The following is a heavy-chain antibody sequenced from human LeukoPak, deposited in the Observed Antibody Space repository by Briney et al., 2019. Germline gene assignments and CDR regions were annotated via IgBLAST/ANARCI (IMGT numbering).Heavy chain of an antibody. CDR1: GFTFSSYA. J-gene: IGHJ6*02. CDR2: ISYDGSNK. D-gene: IGHD5-18*01. CDR3: AKEARTAMVHYYYYGMDV. Sequence: GSLRLSCAASGFTFSSYAMHWVRQAPGKGLEWVAVISYDGSNKYYADSVKGRFTISRDNSKNTLYLQMNSLRAEDTAVYYCAKEARTAMVHYYYYGMDVWGQGTTVTVSS. V-gene: IGHV3-30-3*02.